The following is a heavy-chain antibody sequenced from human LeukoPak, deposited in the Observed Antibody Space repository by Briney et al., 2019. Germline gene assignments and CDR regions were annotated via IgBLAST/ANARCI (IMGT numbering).Heavy chain of an antibody. Sequence: GGSLTLSCAAFGFPFNRHWMNWVRQAPGKGLEWVANIKHDGREKYYVDSVKGRFTISRDNAESSVYLQMNSLRAEDTAVYYCARDLVAAATTGGYYFEYWGQGTLVTVSS. D-gene: IGHD6-25*01. CDR3: ARDLVAAATTGGYYFEY. J-gene: IGHJ4*02. V-gene: IGHV3-7*05. CDR1: GFPFNRHW. CDR2: IKHDGREK.